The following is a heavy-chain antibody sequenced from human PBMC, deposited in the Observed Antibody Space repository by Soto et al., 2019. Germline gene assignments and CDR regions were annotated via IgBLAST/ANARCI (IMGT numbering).Heavy chain of an antibody. CDR1: GFTVSSNY. J-gene: IGHJ3*02. D-gene: IGHD6-19*01. V-gene: IGHV3-53*01. CDR3: AREASSGWSGGDDAFDI. CDR2: IYSGGST. Sequence: PGGSLRLSCAASGFTVSSNYMSWVRQAPGKGLVWVSVIYSGGSTYYADSVKGRFTISRDNSKNTLYLQMNSLRAEDTAVYYCAREASSGWSGGDDAFDIWGQGTMVTVSS.